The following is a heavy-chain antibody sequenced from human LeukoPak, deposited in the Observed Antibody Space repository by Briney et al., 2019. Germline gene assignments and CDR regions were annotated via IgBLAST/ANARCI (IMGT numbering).Heavy chain of an antibody. J-gene: IGHJ4*02. Sequence: PGGSLRLSCAASGFTIRNNYMSWVRQAPGKGLEWVSIIYSSGSAYYVDSVKGRFTISRDTSKNMVFLQMNSLRAEDTAVYYCASSGSYSDFDYWGQGTLVTVSS. CDR3: ASSGSYSDFDY. CDR1: GFTIRNNY. CDR2: IYSSGSA. D-gene: IGHD3-22*01. V-gene: IGHV3-53*01.